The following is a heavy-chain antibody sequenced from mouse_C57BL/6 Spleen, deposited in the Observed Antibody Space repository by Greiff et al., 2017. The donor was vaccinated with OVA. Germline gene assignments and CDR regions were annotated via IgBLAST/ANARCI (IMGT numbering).Heavy chain of an antibody. CDR3: ARQDYYGSRTGWYFDV. Sequence: EVKVEESGGGLVKPGGSLKLSCAASGFTFSSYTMSWVRQTPEKRLEWVATISGGGGNTYYPDSVKGRFTISRDNAKNTLYLQMSSLRSEDTALYYCARQDYYGSRTGWYFDVWGTGTTVTVSS. D-gene: IGHD1-1*01. V-gene: IGHV5-9*01. CDR1: GFTFSSYT. CDR2: ISGGGGNT. J-gene: IGHJ1*03.